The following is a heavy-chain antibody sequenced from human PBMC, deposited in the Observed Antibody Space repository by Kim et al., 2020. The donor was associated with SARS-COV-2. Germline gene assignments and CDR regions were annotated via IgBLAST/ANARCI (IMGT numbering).Heavy chain of an antibody. CDR3: ARENRWPSSSPLPLNYYYYYGMDV. Sequence: ASVKVSCKASGYTFTSYGISWVRQAPGQGLEWMGWISAYNGNTNYAQKLQGRVTMTTDTSTSTAYMELRSLRSDDTAVYYCARENRWPSSSPLPLNYYYYYGMDVWGQGTTVTVSS. V-gene: IGHV1-18*01. D-gene: IGHD6-6*01. J-gene: IGHJ6*02. CDR2: ISAYNGNT. CDR1: GYTFTSYG.